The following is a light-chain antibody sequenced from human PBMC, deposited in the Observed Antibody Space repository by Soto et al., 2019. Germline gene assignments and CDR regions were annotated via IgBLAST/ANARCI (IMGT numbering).Light chain of an antibody. Sequence: EIQMTQSTSTLSGYVGDRVNIXCRASQTLRSRFAWYQQKQGKALKPLIYKASTLTSGVKSRFSGSGSGTEFTLPLSSLQPDDFATYYCQQYNSYWTFGQGTKVDI. V-gene: IGKV1-5*03. CDR3: QQYNSYWT. J-gene: IGKJ1*01. CDR1: QTLRSR. CDR2: KAS.